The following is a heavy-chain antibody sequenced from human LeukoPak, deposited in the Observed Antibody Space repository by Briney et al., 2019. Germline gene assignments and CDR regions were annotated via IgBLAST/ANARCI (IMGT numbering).Heavy chain of an antibody. CDR1: VFTFSSYW. V-gene: IGHV3-74*01. D-gene: IGHD6-19*01. CDR3: ARMWGRSGWSDY. Sequence: GGSLRLSCAAYVFTFSSYWMHWVRQAPGKGLVWVSRIDIDGSSTNYADSVKGRFTISRDNAKNTVYLQMNNLRAEDTAMYYCARMWGRSGWSDYWGQGTLVTVSS. CDR2: IDIDGSST. J-gene: IGHJ4*02.